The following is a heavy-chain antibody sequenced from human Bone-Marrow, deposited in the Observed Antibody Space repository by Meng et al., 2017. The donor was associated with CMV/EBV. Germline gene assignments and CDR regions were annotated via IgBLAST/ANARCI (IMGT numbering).Heavy chain of an antibody. CDR3: ARDRVRQLVMYYGMDV. CDR1: GFTFSSYT. Sequence: GGSLRLSCAASGFTFSSYTMNWVRQAPGKGLEWVSSVSSSSMYIYYADSVKGRFTISRDNAKNSVFLQMNSLRAEDTAVYYCARDRVRQLVMYYGMDVWGQGTTVTVSS. V-gene: IGHV3-21*01. J-gene: IGHJ6*02. CDR2: VSSSSMYI. D-gene: IGHD6-6*01.